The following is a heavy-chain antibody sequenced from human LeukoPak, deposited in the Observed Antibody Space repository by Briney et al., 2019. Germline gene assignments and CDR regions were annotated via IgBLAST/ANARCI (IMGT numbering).Heavy chain of an antibody. CDR2: INPSGGST. CDR1: GYTFTSYY. J-gene: IGHJ4*02. D-gene: IGHD2-8*01. CDR3: AREMRDCTNGVCTTERDY. Sequence: GASVKVSCKASGYTFTSYYMHWVRQAPGQGLEWMGIINPSGGSTSYAQKFQGRVTMTRDTSTSTVYMELSSLRSEDTAVYYCAREMRDCTNGVCTTERDYWGQGTLVTVSS. V-gene: IGHV1-46*01.